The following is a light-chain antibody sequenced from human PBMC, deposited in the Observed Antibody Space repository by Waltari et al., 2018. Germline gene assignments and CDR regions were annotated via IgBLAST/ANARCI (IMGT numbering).Light chain of an antibody. J-gene: IGLJ2*01. Sequence: QSALTQPASVSGSPGQSITISCTGTSHDVGNYDLVSWYQPHPGKAPKLIIYEVTKRPSGFSNRFSGSKSGNTASLTISGLHTEDEGDYYCCSYSGDLSFGVVFGGGTKLTVL. V-gene: IGLV2-23*02. CDR1: SHDVGNYDL. CDR3: CSYSGDLSFGVV. CDR2: EVT.